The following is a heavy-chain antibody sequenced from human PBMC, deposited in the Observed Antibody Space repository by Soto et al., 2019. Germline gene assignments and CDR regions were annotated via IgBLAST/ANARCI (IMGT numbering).Heavy chain of an antibody. Sequence: SVKVSCTASVGTFSSYAISWVRQATGQGLEWMGGIIPIFGTANYAQKFQGRVTITADESTSTAYMELSSLRSEDTAVYYCASSNAGIAVAGINYFDYWGQGTLVTVSS. V-gene: IGHV1-69*13. CDR1: VGTFSSYA. D-gene: IGHD6-19*01. J-gene: IGHJ4*02. CDR2: IIPIFGTA. CDR3: ASSNAGIAVAGINYFDY.